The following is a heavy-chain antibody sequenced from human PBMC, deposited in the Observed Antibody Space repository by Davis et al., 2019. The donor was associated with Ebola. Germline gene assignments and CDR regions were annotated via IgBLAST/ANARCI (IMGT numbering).Heavy chain of an antibody. V-gene: IGHV3-53*01. J-gene: IGHJ4*02. CDR1: GFTFSRNT. CDR3: ARIDYGDDY. Sequence: GGSLRLSGAASGFTFSRNTMSWFGQAPGKGLEWVSVIYSGGGTDYADSVKGRFTISRDNSKNTVYLQMNSLRAEDTGLYYCARIDYGDDYWGQGTLVTVSS. CDR2: IYSGGGT. D-gene: IGHD4-17*01.